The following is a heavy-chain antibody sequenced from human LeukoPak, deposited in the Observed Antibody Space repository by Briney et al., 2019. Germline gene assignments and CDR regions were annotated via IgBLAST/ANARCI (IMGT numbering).Heavy chain of an antibody. V-gene: IGHV3-66*02. CDR3: ATDSGQGWPSPDN. J-gene: IGHJ4*02. CDR1: RFTVSSNY. CDR2: IYSDGTT. D-gene: IGHD1-26*01. Sequence: GSLRLSCAASRFTVSSNYVNWVRQPPGKGLEGASVIYSDGTTYYADSVKGRFTISRDNSKNTLYLQMNSLRDDDTAVYYCATDSGQGWPSPDNGGQGPLVTVSA.